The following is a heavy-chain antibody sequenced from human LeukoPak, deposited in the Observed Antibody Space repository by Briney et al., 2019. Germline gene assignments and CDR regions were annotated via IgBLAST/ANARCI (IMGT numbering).Heavy chain of an antibody. CDR2: ISWSGGST. CDR1: GFTFSSYA. J-gene: IGHJ5*02. Sequence: GGSLRPSCAASGFTFSSYAMSWGRQAPGKGLGWVSAISWSGGSTFYEDPVNGRFTISRDNSKYTLYLQMSSLRAEDTAVYYCAKHASYDILFDHWGQGTLVTVSS. V-gene: IGHV3-23*01. CDR3: AKHASYDILFDH. D-gene: IGHD3-9*01.